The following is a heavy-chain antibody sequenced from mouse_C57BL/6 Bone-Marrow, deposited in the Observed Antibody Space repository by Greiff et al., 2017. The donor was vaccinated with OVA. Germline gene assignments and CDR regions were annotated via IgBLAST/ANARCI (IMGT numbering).Heavy chain of an antibody. CDR1: GFTFSDYG. V-gene: IGHV5-15*01. CDR2: ISNLAYSI. CDR3: ARQEPYYDHFGY. Sequence: EVKLMESGGGLVQPGGSLKLSCAASGFTFSDYGMAWVRQAPRKGPEWVAFISNLAYSIYYADTVTGRFTISRENAKNTLYLKMSSLRSEDTAMYYCARQEPYYDHFGYGGQGTTLTGSS. D-gene: IGHD2-4*01. J-gene: IGHJ2*01.